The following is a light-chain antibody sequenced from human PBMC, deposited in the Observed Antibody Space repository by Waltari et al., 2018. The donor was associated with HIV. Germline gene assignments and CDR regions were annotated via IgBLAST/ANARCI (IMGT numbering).Light chain of an antibody. Sequence: SYVLAQPPSVSVAPGQTARITCGGDNIGSKSVHWYQQKPGQAPLLVVYDDSDRPSGIPERFSGSNSGNTATLTISRVEAGDESDYYCQVWDSSSDDWVFGGGTKVTVL. CDR3: QVWDSSSDDWV. CDR2: DDS. CDR1: NIGSKS. J-gene: IGLJ3*02. V-gene: IGLV3-21*02.